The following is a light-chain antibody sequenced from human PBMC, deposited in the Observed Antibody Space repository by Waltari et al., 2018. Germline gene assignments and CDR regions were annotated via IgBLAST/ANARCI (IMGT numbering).Light chain of an antibody. Sequence: EIVLTQSPDTLSLSPGERATLSCSASQSVTNSLAWYQQKPGQAPRLLIYSASNRATGVPARFSGSGSGTDFTLTISSLEPEDFAVYYCQQRSNWPRTFGQGTKVEIK. J-gene: IGKJ1*01. CDR3: QQRSNWPRT. CDR1: QSVTNS. V-gene: IGKV3-11*01. CDR2: SAS.